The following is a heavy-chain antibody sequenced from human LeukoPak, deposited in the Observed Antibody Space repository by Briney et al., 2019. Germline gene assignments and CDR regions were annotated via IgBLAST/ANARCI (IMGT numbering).Heavy chain of an antibody. V-gene: IGHV3-23*01. CDR2: IGGSGGRT. D-gene: IGHD3-22*01. CDR3: ARSPHPHYYDSSGYYPYFDY. CDR1: GFTFSSYA. J-gene: IGHJ4*02. Sequence: GGSLRLSCAASGFTFSSYAMSWVRQAPGKGLEWVSAIGGSGGRTYYADSVKGRFTISRDNSKNTLYLQMNSLRAEDTAVYYCARSPHPHYYDSSGYYPYFDYWGQGTLVTVSS.